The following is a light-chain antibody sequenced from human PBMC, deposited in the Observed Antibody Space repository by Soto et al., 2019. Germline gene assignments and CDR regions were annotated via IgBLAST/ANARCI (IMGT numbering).Light chain of an antibody. J-gene: IGLJ1*01. CDR3: CSYAGSYTFP. Sequence: QSVLTQPRSVSGSPGQSVTSSCTGTSSDVGGYNYVSWYQQHPGKAPKLMIYDVSKRPSGVPDRFSGSKPGNTASLTISGLQAEDEADYYCCSYAGSYTFPFGTGTKVTVL. CDR1: SSDVGGYNY. CDR2: DVS. V-gene: IGLV2-11*01.